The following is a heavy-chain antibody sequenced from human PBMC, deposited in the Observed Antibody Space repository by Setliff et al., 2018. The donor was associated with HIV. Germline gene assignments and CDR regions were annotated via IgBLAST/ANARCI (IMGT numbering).Heavy chain of an antibody. J-gene: IGHJ4*02. Sequence: PGGSLRLSCAASGFTFSSYWMHWVRQAPGKGLVWVSRVNRDGSSTTYADSVKDRFTISRDNAKNTLYLQMNSLRAEDTGVYYCHSGYDTEEQSYFDYWGQGALVTVSS. D-gene: IGHD5-12*01. CDR3: HSGYDTEEQSYFDY. CDR1: GFTFSSYW. V-gene: IGHV3-74*01. CDR2: VNRDGSST.